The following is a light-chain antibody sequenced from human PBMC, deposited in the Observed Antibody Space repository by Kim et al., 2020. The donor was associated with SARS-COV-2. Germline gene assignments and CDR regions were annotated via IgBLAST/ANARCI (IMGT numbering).Light chain of an antibody. Sequence: QSALTQPASVSGSPGQSITISCTGTSNDVGAYNYVSWYQQHPGTATKLIIYDVNKRPSGFSDRFSGSKSDNTASLTISGLQAEDEANYYCSSQTSSSTVVFGGGTKVTVL. CDR3: SSQTSSSTVV. CDR1: SNDVGAYNY. J-gene: IGLJ2*01. V-gene: IGLV2-14*03. CDR2: DVN.